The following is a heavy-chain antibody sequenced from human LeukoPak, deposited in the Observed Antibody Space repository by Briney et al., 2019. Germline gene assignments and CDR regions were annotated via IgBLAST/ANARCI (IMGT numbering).Heavy chain of an antibody. CDR2: IHTGSSPT. D-gene: IGHD3-10*01. V-gene: IGHV3-48*03. CDR3: ARVRSYFYYYYMDV. J-gene: IGHJ6*03. CDR1: GFTFSSYE. Sequence: QPGGSLRLSCEGSGFTFSSYEMNWVRQAPGKGLEWVSYIHTGSSPTSYADSVKGRFTISRDNAKNSLYLQMNSLRAEGTAVYYCARVRSYFYYYYMDVWGKGTMVTVSS.